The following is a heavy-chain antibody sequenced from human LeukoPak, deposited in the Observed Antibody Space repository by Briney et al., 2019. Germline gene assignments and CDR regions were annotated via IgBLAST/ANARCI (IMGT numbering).Heavy chain of an antibody. Sequence: ASVKVSCKASGYTFTSYDINRVRQATGRGLEWMGWMNPNSGNTGYAQKFQGRVTMTRNTSISTAYMELSSLRSEDTAVYYCARGRILGVDRDCFDYWGQGTLVTVSS. CDR1: GYTFTSYD. J-gene: IGHJ4*02. CDR3: ARGRILGVDRDCFDY. D-gene: IGHD3-16*01. CDR2: MNPNSGNT. V-gene: IGHV1-8*01.